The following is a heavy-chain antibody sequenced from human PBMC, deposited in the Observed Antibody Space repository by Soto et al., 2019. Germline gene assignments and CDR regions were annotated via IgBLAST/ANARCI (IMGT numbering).Heavy chain of an antibody. V-gene: IGHV3-9*01. CDR1: GFTFDAYA. D-gene: IGHD2-21*02. CDR3: AKDVDCYYFDY. CDR2: ISWNSGLI. J-gene: IGHJ4*02. Sequence: GGSLRLSCAASGFTFDAYAMHWVRQAPGKGLEWVSGISWNSGLIGYADSVKGRFTISRDNSKNTLYLQMNSLRAEDTAVYYCAKDVDCYYFDYWGQGTLVTVS.